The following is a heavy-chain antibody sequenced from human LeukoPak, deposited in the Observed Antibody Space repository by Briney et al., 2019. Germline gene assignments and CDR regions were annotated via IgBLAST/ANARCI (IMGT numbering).Heavy chain of an antibody. CDR1: GFTFMDYA. CDR3: ARGYSSLYYFDY. D-gene: IGHD6-19*01. CDR2: ISSSSSYI. J-gene: IGHJ4*02. V-gene: IGHV3-21*01. Sequence: GGSLTPSCAASGFTFMDYAMSWVRQAPGKGLEGVSSISSSSSYIYYADSVKGRFNISRDNAKNSLYLQMNSLRAEDTAVYYCARGYSSLYYFDYWGQGTLVTVSS.